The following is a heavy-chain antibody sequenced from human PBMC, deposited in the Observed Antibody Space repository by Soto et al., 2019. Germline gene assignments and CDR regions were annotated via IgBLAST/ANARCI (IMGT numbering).Heavy chain of an antibody. CDR2: IYYSGST. D-gene: IGHD2-15*01. CDR3: ARPWGSGGTAYFDL. Sequence: QVQLQESGPGLVKPSETLSLTCTVSGGSISSYYWSWIRQPPGKGLEWIGYIYYSGSTNYNPSLMRRVTISVDTSKTQFSLKLSSVTAADTAVYYCARPWGSGGTAYFDLWGRGTLVTVSS. CDR1: GGSISSYY. J-gene: IGHJ2*01. V-gene: IGHV4-59*08.